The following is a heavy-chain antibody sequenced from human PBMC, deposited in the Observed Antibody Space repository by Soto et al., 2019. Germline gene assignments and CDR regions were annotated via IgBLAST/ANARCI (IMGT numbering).Heavy chain of an antibody. Sequence: GGSLRLSCAASGFTFSSYSMNWVRQAPGKGLEWVSSISSSSSYIYYADSVKGRFTISRDNAKNSLYLQMNSLRAEDTAVYYCARDPPRLRWPPGDYWGQGTLVTVSS. CDR3: ARDPPRLRWPPGDY. V-gene: IGHV3-21*01. CDR1: GFTFSSYS. D-gene: IGHD4-17*01. J-gene: IGHJ4*02. CDR2: ISSSSSYI.